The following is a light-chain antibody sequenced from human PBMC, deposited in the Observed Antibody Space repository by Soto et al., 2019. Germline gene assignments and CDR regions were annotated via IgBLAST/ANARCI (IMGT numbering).Light chain of an antibody. CDR3: AAWEGDLNAVV. CDR1: SSNIGINT. CDR2: NNN. Sequence: QPVLTQPPSASETPGQRVSISCSGGSSNIGINTVNWYQQVPGTAPKLLISNNNQRTSGVPDRFSGSKSGTSASLAISGLQSEDEADYYCAAWEGDLNAVVCGGGTKLTVL. V-gene: IGLV1-44*01. J-gene: IGLJ2*01.